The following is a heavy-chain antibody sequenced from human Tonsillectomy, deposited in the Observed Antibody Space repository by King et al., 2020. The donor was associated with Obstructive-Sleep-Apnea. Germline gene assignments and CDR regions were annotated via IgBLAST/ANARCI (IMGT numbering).Heavy chain of an antibody. D-gene: IGHD4-11*01. CDR3: SRALDYNNWFDH. J-gene: IGHJ5*02. Sequence: VQLVQSGGGVVQPGRSLRLSCAASGFTFSSYAMHWVRQAPGKGLEWVAVISYDGRNKYYANSLNGRFTISRDNSKNTLYLQMNSLRAEDTALYYCSRALDYNNWFDHWGQGTLVTVSS. CDR1: GFTFSSYA. V-gene: IGHV3-30*04. CDR2: ISYDGRNK.